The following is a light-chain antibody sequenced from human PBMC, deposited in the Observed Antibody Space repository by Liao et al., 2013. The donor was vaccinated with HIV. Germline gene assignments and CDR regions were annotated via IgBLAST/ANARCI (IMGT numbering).Light chain of an antibody. CDR1: NIGSQG. J-gene: IGLJ2*01. CDR3: QVWDSSSDHPYVV. CDR2: YDN. V-gene: IGLV3-21*01. Sequence: SYELTQPPSVSVAPGKTAMITCGGDNIGSQGVHWYQQKPGQAPVLVIYYDNDRPSGIPERFSGFKSGNTATLTISRVEAGDEADYHCQVWDSSSDHPYVVFGGGTKLTVL.